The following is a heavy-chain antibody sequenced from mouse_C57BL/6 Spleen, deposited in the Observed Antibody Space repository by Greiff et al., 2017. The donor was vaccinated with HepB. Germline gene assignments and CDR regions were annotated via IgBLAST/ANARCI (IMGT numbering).Heavy chain of an antibody. V-gene: IGHV1-76*01. CDR1: GYTFTDYY. Sequence: QVHVKQSGAELVRPGASVKLSCKASGYTFTDYYINWVKQRPGQGLEWIARIYPGSGNTYYNEKFKGKATLTAEKSSSTAYMQLSSLTSEDSAVYFCARDRGHKRDYFDYWGQGTTLTVSS. CDR2: IYPGSGNT. D-gene: IGHD3-3*01. CDR3: ARDRGHKRDYFDY. J-gene: IGHJ2*01.